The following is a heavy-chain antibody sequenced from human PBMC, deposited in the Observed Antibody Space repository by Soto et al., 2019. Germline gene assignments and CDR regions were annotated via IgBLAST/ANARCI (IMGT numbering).Heavy chain of an antibody. CDR2: FDPEDGET. V-gene: IGHV1-24*01. D-gene: IGHD5-12*01. CDR3: AGRGRWLQAPSHSFGYYYYGMDV. J-gene: IGHJ6*02. Sequence: ASVKVSCKVSGYTLTELSMHWVRQAPGKGLEWMGGFDPEDGETIYAQKFQGRVTMTEDTSTDTAYMELSSLRSEDTAVYYCAGRGRWLQAPSHSFGYYYYGMDVWGQGTTVTVSS. CDR1: GYTLTELS.